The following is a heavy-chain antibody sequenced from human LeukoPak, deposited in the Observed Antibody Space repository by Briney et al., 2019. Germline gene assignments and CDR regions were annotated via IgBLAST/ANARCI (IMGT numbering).Heavy chain of an antibody. D-gene: IGHD3-10*01. V-gene: IGHV1-8*01. Sequence: ASVKVSCKASGYTFTSYDINWVRQATGQGLEWMGWMNPNSGNTGYAQKFQGRVTMTRNTSISTAYMELSSLRSEDTAVYYCARRNYYGSGSYYNNWFDPWGQGTLVTVSS. CDR1: GYTFTSYD. CDR2: MNPNSGNT. CDR3: ARRNYYGSGSYYNNWFDP. J-gene: IGHJ5*02.